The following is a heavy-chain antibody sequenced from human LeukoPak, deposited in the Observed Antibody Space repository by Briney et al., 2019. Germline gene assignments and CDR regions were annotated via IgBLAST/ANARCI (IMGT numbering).Heavy chain of an antibody. Sequence: EASVKVSCKVSGYTFTGYYMHWVRQAPGQGLEWMGWINPNSGGTNYAQKFQGRVTMTRDTSISTAYMELSRLRSDDTAVYYCAREPYYDSSGHDYWGQGTLVTVSS. D-gene: IGHD3-22*01. CDR3: AREPYYDSSGHDY. CDR2: INPNSGGT. V-gene: IGHV1-2*02. CDR1: GYTFTGYY. J-gene: IGHJ4*02.